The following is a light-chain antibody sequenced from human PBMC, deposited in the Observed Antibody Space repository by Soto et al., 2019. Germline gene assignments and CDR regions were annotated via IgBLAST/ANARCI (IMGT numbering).Light chain of an antibody. J-gene: IGKJ1*01. CDR2: GAS. Sequence: EIVMTQSPATLSVSPGERATLSCRASQSVSSNLAWYQQKPGQAPSLLIYGASTRATGTPARFSGSGSGTESTLTISSLQSEDFAVYYCQQYNNRPLVGQGTKGDIK. V-gene: IGKV3-15*01. CDR1: QSVSSN. CDR3: QQYNNRPL.